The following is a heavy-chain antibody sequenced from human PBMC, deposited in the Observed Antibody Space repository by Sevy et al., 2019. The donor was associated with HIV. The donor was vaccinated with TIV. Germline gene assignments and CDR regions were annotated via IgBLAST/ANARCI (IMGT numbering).Heavy chain of an antibody. V-gene: IGHV3-23*01. J-gene: IGHJ6*02. CDR1: GFTFSSYA. Sequence: GESLKISCAASGFTFSSYAMSWVRQAPGKGLECVSAISGSGGSTYYADSVKGRFTISRDNSKNTLYLQMNSLRAEDTAVYYCAKDRSIAARRDGMDVWGQGTTVTVSS. CDR3: AKDRSIAARRDGMDV. D-gene: IGHD6-6*01. CDR2: ISGSGGST.